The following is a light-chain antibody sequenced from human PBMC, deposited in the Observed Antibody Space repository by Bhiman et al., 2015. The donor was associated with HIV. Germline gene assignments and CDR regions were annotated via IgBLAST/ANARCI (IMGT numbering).Light chain of an antibody. CDR2: DVN. Sequence: QSALTQPASMSGSPGQSITISCTGTSSDVGAYDYVSWYQQLPGKAPKLMIYDVNNRPSGVSNRFSGSKSGNTASLTISGLQAEDEAGYYCSSLTTSITYVFGTGTNVTVL. J-gene: IGLJ1*01. CDR1: SSDVGAYDY. CDR3: SSLTTSITYV. V-gene: IGLV2-14*01.